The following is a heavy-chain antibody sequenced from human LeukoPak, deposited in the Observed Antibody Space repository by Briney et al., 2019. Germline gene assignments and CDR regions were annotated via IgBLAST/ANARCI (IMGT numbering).Heavy chain of an antibody. D-gene: IGHD3-9*01. CDR2: ISSSSSYI. V-gene: IGHV3-21*01. CDR1: GLTFSSYE. CDR3: ARAGRGLRYFDWLTHDY. J-gene: IGHJ4*02. Sequence: GGSLRLSCAASGLTFSSYEMNWVRQAPGKGLEWVSSISSSSSYIYYADSVKGRFTISRDNAKNTVYLQMNSLRAEDTAVYYCARAGRGLRYFDWLTHDYGGQGTLVTVSS.